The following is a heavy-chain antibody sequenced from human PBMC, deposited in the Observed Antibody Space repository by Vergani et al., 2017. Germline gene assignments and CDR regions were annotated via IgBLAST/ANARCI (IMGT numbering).Heavy chain of an antibody. CDR2: ISGSGGST. V-gene: IGHV3-23*04. CDR3: ARGVGRSYPDSRCAFDI. D-gene: IGHD3/OR15-3a*01. CDR1: GGTFSSYA. J-gene: IGHJ3*02. Sequence: VQLVQSGAEVKKPGSSVKVSCKASGGTFSSYAMSWVRQAPGKGLEWVSAISGSGGSTYYADSVKGRFTISRDNSKNTLYLQMNSLRAEDTAVYYCARGVGRSYPDSRCAFDIWGQGTMVTVSS.